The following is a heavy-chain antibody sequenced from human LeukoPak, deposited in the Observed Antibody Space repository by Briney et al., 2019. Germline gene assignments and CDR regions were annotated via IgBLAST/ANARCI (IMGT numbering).Heavy chain of an antibody. Sequence: SETLSLTCTVSGGSISSRSDYWGWIRQTPGRGLEWIGNLDSSGSTYYNPSLKSRVTISVGTSKIQFSLNLRSVTAADTAIYFCSRSHDYGGLYFYYYMDVWGKGTTVTVSS. D-gene: IGHD4-23*01. CDR3: SRSHDYGGLYFYYYMDV. CDR2: LDSSGST. V-gene: IGHV4-39*01. CDR1: GGSISSRSDY. J-gene: IGHJ6*03.